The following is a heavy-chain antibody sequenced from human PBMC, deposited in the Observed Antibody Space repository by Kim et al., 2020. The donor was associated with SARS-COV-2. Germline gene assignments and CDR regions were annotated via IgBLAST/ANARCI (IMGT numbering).Heavy chain of an antibody. CDR2: IWYDGSNK. V-gene: IGHV3-33*08. CDR1: GFTFSSYG. CDR3: ARERGHYDYVWGSYRENHDAFDI. J-gene: IGHJ3*02. D-gene: IGHD3-16*02. Sequence: GGSLRLSCAASGFTFSSYGMHWVRQAPGKGLEWVAVIWYDGSNKYYADSVKGRFTISRDNSKNTLYLQMNSLRAEDTAVYYCARERGHYDYVWGSYRENHDAFDIWGQGTMVTVSS.